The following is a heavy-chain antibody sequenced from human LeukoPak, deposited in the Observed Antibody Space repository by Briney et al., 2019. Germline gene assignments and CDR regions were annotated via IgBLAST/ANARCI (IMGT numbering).Heavy chain of an antibody. J-gene: IGHJ4*02. CDR3: ARPGAYYDSSGYQN. CDR1: GFTFSSYS. V-gene: IGHV3-21*01. Sequence: GGSLRLSCAASGFTFSSYSMNWVRQAPGKGLEWVSSISSSSSYIYYADSVKGRFTISRDNAKNSLYLQMNSLRAEDTAVYYCARPGAYYDSSGYQNWGQGTLVTVSS. CDR2: ISSSSSYI. D-gene: IGHD3-22*01.